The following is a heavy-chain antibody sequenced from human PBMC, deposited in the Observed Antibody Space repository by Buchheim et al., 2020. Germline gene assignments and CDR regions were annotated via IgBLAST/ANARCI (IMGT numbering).Heavy chain of an antibody. D-gene: IGHD2-21*02. Sequence: QLQLQESGPGLVKPSETLSLTCTVSGGSISSSSYYWGWIRQPPGKGLEWIGSIYYSGSTYYNPSLKSRVTISVDTSQKQFSLKLSSVTAADTAVYYCARDLAYCGGDCYSGNWFDPWGQGTL. CDR2: IYYSGST. J-gene: IGHJ5*02. CDR3: ARDLAYCGGDCYSGNWFDP. CDR1: GGSISSSSYY. V-gene: IGHV4-39*01.